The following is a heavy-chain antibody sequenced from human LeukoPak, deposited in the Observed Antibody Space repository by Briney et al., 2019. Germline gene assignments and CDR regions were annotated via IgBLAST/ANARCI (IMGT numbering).Heavy chain of an antibody. CDR2: IWYDGSSK. Sequence: GGSPRLSCAASGFTFTSYGMHWVRQAPGKGLEWVAVIWYDGSSKYYADSVKGRFTISRDNSKNTLYLQMNSLRAEDTAVYYCARAPTSYYYFDYWGQGTLVTVSS. J-gene: IGHJ4*02. CDR1: GFTFTSYG. CDR3: ARAPTSYYYFDY. V-gene: IGHV3-33*01. D-gene: IGHD1-26*01.